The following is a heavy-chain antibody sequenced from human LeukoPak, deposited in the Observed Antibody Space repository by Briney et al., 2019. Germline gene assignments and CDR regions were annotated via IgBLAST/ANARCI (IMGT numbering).Heavy chain of an antibody. Sequence: ASVKVSCKAFGYTFTSYYMHWVREAPGQGLEWMGIINPSGGSTSYAQKFQGRVTMTRDMSTSTVYMELSSLRSEDTAVYYCAREAPIAVAGNAFDIWGQGTMVTVSS. CDR3: AREAPIAVAGNAFDI. V-gene: IGHV1-46*01. CDR1: GYTFTSYY. J-gene: IGHJ3*02. D-gene: IGHD6-19*01. CDR2: INPSGGST.